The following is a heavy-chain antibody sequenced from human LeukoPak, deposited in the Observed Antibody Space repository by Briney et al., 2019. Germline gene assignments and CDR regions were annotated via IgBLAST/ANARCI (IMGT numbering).Heavy chain of an antibody. CDR1: GFIFTGYY. Sequence: ASVKVSCKASGFIFTGYYIHWVRQAPGQGLEWMGYINPHSCGTNSPQKFQGRVTMTTDTSISAAYMELSSLISDDAAMYYCVREGNELLSKNFDYWGQGTLVTVSS. CDR2: INPHSCGT. CDR3: VREGNELLSKNFDY. D-gene: IGHD2-21*02. J-gene: IGHJ4*02. V-gene: IGHV1-2*02.